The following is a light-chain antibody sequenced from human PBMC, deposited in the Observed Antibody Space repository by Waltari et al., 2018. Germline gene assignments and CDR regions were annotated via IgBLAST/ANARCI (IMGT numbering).Light chain of an antibody. CDR2: GAS. J-gene: IGKJ2*01. Sequence: IVLTQSPATLSVLPGERVTLSCRASQSVTSNLAWYHQRRGQPPRLLIYGASFRAPGIPDRFSGSGSGTEFTLTISSLHSEDFGIYYCQQYNTWPPGTFGQGTELDIK. CDR3: QQYNTWPPGT. V-gene: IGKV3-15*01. CDR1: QSVTSN.